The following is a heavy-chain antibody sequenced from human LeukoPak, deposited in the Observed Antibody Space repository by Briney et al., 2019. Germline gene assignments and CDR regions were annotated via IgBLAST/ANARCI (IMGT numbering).Heavy chain of an antibody. Sequence: GGSLRLSCAASGFTFSSYWMSWVRQAPGKGLEWVANIKQDGSEKYYVDSVKGRFTISRDNAKNSLYLQMNSLRAEDTAVYYCANAHFGDYDFFWGQGTLVTVSS. V-gene: IGHV3-7*01. CDR1: GFTFSSYW. J-gene: IGHJ4*02. D-gene: IGHD3-3*01. CDR2: IKQDGSEK. CDR3: ANAHFGDYDFF.